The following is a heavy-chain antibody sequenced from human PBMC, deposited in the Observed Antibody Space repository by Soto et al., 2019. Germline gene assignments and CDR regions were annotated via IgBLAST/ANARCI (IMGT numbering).Heavy chain of an antibody. CDR1: GYTFTGYY. CDR2: INPNSGGT. Sequence: ASVKVSCKASGYTFTGYYMHWVRQAPGQGLEWMGWINPNSGGTNYAQKFQGWVTMTRDTSISTAYMELSRLRSDDTAVYYCARDLSERYCTNGVCYTGGGQLVDYYYGMDVWGQGTTVTVSS. J-gene: IGHJ6*02. D-gene: IGHD2-8*01. CDR3: ARDLSERYCTNGVCYTGGGQLVDYYYGMDV. V-gene: IGHV1-2*04.